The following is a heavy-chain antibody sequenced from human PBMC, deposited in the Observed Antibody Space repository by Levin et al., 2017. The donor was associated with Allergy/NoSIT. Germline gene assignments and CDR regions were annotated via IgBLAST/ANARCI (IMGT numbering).Heavy chain of an antibody. CDR2: IGGSGGST. CDR1: GFTFSSYA. Sequence: LSLTCAASGFTFSSYAMSWVRQAPGKGLEWVSAIGGSGGSTYYADSVKGRFTISRDNSKNTLYLQMNSLRAEDTAIYYCAKGSSCSSTNCYASSVDYWGQGTLVSVSS. V-gene: IGHV3-23*01. D-gene: IGHD2-2*01. CDR3: AKGSSCSSTNCYASSVDY. J-gene: IGHJ4*02.